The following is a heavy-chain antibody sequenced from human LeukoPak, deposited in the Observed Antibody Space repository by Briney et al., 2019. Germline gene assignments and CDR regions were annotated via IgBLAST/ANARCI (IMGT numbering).Heavy chain of an antibody. CDR3: AKDRTYIYCSGGSCYSHSSDWYGGVDY. J-gene: IGHJ4*02. D-gene: IGHD2-15*01. V-gene: IGHV3-23*01. Sequence: GGSLRLSCAASEFTFSSYAMSWIRQTPGKGLEWVSTISGSGGSTYYADSVKGRFTISRDNSKNMLYLQMNSLRAEDTAVYSCAKDRTYIYCSGGSCYSHSSDWYGGVDYWGQGTLVTVAS. CDR1: EFTFSSYA. CDR2: ISGSGGST.